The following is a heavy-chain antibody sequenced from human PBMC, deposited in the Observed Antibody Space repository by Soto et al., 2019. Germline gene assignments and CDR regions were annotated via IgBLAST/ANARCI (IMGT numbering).Heavy chain of an antibody. Sequence: GGSLRRSCAASGFTFSDYYMSWIRQAPGKVLEWVSYISSSGSTIYYADSVKGRFTISRDNAKNSLYLQMNSLRAEDTAVYYCARDSRSYCSGGSCYQDYWGKGTLVTVSS. CDR3: ARDSRSYCSGGSCYQDY. CDR1: GFTFSDYY. CDR2: ISSSGSTI. D-gene: IGHD2-15*01. V-gene: IGHV3-11*01. J-gene: IGHJ4*02.